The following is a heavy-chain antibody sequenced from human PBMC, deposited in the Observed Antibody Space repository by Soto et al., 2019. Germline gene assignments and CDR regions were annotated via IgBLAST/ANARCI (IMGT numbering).Heavy chain of an antibody. J-gene: IGHJ6*02. CDR2: IYPGDSDT. CDR1: GYSCTSYW. Sequence: GESLKNSCKGSGYSCTSYWIGWVRQMPGKGLEWMGIIYPGDSDTRYSPSFQGQVTISADKSISTAYLQWSSLKASDTAMYYCARDSGYYYYYYYGMDVWGQGTTVTVSS. CDR3: ARDSGYYYYYYYGMDV. D-gene: IGHD3-22*01. V-gene: IGHV5-51*01.